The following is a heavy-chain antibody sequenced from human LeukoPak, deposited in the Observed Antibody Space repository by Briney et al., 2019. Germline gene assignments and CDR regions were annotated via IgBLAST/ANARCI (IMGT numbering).Heavy chain of an antibody. J-gene: IGHJ6*03. D-gene: IGHD5-12*01. CDR3: ARRKDIFYMAV. CDR1: GGSISSSSYY. V-gene: IGHV4-39*01. Sequence: KRSETLPLTCTVSGGSISSSSYYWGWIRQPPGKGLEWIGRIYYSGSTYYNPSLKSRVTISVDTSKNQFSLKLSSVTAAATAVYYCARRKDIFYMAVWGKGTTVTISS. CDR2: IYYSGST.